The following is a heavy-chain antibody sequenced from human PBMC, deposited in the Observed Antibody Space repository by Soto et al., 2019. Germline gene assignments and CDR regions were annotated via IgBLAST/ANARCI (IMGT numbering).Heavy chain of an antibody. J-gene: IGHJ4*02. D-gene: IGHD3-10*01. CDR3: SRETMAGGDGNFDY. CDR2: IDWKDDK. CDR1: GFPLTTSGMC. V-gene: IGHV2-70*11. Sequence: SGPTLVNPTQTLTLTCTFSGFPLTTSGMCVSWIRQPPGKAPEWLARIDWKDDKYYITSLTTRLTISKDTSENQVVLTLANMDPVDTATYYWSRETMAGGDGNFDYWGQGTRVTVSS.